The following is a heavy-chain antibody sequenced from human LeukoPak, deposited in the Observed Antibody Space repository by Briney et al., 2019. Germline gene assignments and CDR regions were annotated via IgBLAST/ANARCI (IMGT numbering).Heavy chain of an antibody. Sequence: PGGSLRLSCAASGFSISSYAMSWVRQGPGIRLKWVSSTSGSGEITYYADSLEGRLTIARDISKNTLYLQMNSLRSEDTAVYYCASRSHKTIVGADTREVGDYWGQGTLVTVSS. CDR1: GFSISSYA. CDR2: TSGSGEIT. J-gene: IGHJ4*02. V-gene: IGHV3-23*01. CDR3: ASRSHKTIVGADTREVGDY. D-gene: IGHD6-19*01.